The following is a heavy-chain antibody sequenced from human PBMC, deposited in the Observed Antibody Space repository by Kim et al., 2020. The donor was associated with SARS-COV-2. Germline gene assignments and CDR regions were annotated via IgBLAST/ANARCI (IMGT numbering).Heavy chain of an antibody. D-gene: IGHD2-15*01. Sequence: ADSVKGRFTISRDNSKNTLYLQMNSLRAEDTAVYYCAKDLMGGGSCFFDYWGQGTLVTVSS. CDR3: AKDLMGGGSCFFDY. V-gene: IGHV3-23*01. J-gene: IGHJ4*02.